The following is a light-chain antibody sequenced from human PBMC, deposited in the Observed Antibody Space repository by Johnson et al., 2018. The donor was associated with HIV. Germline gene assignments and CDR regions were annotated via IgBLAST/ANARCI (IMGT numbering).Light chain of an antibody. CDR2: ENN. J-gene: IGLJ1*01. CDR1: SSNIGSNS. CDR3: GTWDSSLSAGNV. V-gene: IGLV1-51*02. Sequence: QSVLTQPPSVSAAPGQKVTISCSGSSSNIGSNSVSWYQQLPGTAPKLLIYENNKRPSGIPDRFSGSKSGTSATLGITGLQTGDEADYYCGTWDSSLSAGNVFGTGTKVTVL.